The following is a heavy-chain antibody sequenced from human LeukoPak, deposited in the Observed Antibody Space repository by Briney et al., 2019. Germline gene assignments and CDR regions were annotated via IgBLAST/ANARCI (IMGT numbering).Heavy chain of an antibody. J-gene: IGHJ3*02. D-gene: IGHD5-18*01. CDR1: GYSFTTYW. V-gene: IGHV5-51*01. CDR3: ARQNTAMANAFDI. Sequence: GESLEISCKGSGYSFTTYWIGWVRQMPGKGLEWMGIIYPGDSDTRYSPSFQGQVTISADKSISTAYLQWSSLKASDTAMYYCARQNTAMANAFDIWGQGTMVTVSS. CDR2: IYPGDSDT.